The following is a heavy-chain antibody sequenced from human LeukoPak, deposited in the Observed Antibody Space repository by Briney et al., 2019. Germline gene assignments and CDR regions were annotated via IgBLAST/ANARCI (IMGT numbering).Heavy chain of an antibody. CDR3: ARTVARIGY. Sequence: GGSLRLSCTASGFTFSSYEMNWVRQAPGKGLEWVSHISSSGSTIYYTDSVKGRFTISRDNSKNSLYLQMNSLRAEDTAIYYCARTVARIGYWGQGTLVTVSS. CDR1: GFTFSSYE. V-gene: IGHV3-48*03. D-gene: IGHD4-23*01. CDR2: ISSSGSTI. J-gene: IGHJ4*02.